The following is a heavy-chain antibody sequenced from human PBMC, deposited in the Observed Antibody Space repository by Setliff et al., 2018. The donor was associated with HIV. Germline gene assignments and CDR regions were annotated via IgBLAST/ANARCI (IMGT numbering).Heavy chain of an antibody. V-gene: IGHV1-69*13. D-gene: IGHD3-22*01. Sequence: SVKVSCKASGGALSTYAINWVRQAPGQGLEWVGGIIPVFGTANYAQKLEGRVTITADESTSTAYMELSGLSSEDTAVYYCARAAYYDSRDFSDYYYMDVWG. CDR3: ARAAYYDSRDFSDYYYMDV. J-gene: IGHJ6*03. CDR2: IIPVFGTA. CDR1: GGALSTYA.